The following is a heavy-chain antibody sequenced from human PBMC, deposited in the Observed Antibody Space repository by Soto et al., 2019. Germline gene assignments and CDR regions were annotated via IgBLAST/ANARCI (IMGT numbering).Heavy chain of an antibody. Sequence: QVQLVQSGAEVKKPGSSVKVSCKASGGTFSSYALSWVRQAPGQGLEWLGGIVPTFGTANYAQKFQGRVTITADDSTSTAYMELSSLRSEDTAVYYWARGTRVTTVPPHVWFDPWGQGTLVTVAS. V-gene: IGHV1-69*12. CDR1: GGTFSSYA. D-gene: IGHD2-21*02. CDR2: IVPTFGTA. J-gene: IGHJ5*02. CDR3: ARGTRVTTVPPHVWFDP.